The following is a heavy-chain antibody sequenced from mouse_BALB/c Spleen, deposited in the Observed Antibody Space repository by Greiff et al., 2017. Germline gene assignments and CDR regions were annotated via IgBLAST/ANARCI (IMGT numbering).Heavy chain of an antibody. V-gene: IGHV14-3*02. CDR2: IDPANGNT. J-gene: IGHJ4*01. CDR1: GFNIKDTY. D-gene: IGHD2-10*02. CDR3: ARWSLVGYAMDY. Sequence: EVKLQESGAELVKPGASVKLSCTASGFNIKDTYMHWVKQRPEQGLEWIGRIDPANGNTKYDPKFQGKATITADTSSNTAYLQLSSLTSEDTAVYYCARWSLVGYAMDYWGQGTSVTVSS.